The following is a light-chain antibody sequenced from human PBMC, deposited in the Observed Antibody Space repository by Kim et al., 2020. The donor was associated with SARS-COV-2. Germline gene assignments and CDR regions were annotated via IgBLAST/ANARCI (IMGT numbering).Light chain of an antibody. CDR1: QRISTC. CDR2: DAS. Sequence: DIQMTQSPSSLSASVGDRVTITCRASQRISTCFDWYQQKPGKAPKLLIYDASSFQSGVPSRFSGSGSGTDFTLTISRLQPDDFATYYCQQSYNMPWTFGQGTKVEIK. V-gene: IGKV1-39*01. CDR3: QQSYNMPWT. J-gene: IGKJ1*01.